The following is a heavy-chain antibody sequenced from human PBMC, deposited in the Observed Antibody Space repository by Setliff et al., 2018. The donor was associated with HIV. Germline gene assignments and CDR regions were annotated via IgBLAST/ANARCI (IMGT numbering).Heavy chain of an antibody. CDR1: GFTFSSYW. V-gene: IGHV3-74*01. J-gene: IGHJ3*02. Sequence: GGSLRLSCAASGFTFSSYWMHWVRQAPGKGLVWVSRINSDGSSTSYADSVKGRFTISRDNAKNTLYLQMNRLRAEDTAVYYCASSMGSHDAFDIWGQGTMVTVSS. D-gene: IGHD2-8*01. CDR3: ASSMGSHDAFDI. CDR2: INSDGSST.